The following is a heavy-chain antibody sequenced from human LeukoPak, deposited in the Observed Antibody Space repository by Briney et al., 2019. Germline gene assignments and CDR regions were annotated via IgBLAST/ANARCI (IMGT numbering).Heavy chain of an antibody. D-gene: IGHD5-18*01. CDR2: ISYDGSNK. J-gene: IGHJ4*02. CDR3: AKEARGYSYGGALDY. CDR1: GFTFSSYG. V-gene: IGHV3-30*18. Sequence: PGRSLRLSCAASGFTFSSYGIHWVRQAPGKGLEWVAVISYDGSNKYYADSVKGRSTISRDNSKNTLYPQMNSLRAEDTAVYYCAKEARGYSYGGALDYWGQGTLVTVSS.